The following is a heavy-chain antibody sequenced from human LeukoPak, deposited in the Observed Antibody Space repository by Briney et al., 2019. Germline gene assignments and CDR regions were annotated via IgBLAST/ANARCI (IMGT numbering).Heavy chain of an antibody. V-gene: IGHV4-4*07. CDR2: IYTSGIA. Sequence: SETLSLTCTVSGDSFSSYYWNWIRQPAGKGLEWIGRIYTSGIANYNPSLKRRVTMSVDTSKKQFSLRLTSVTAADSAVYYCAREEDSNSWLDFDSWGQGTLVTVSS. J-gene: IGHJ4*02. CDR1: GDSFSSYY. D-gene: IGHD6-13*01. CDR3: AREEDSNSWLDFDS.